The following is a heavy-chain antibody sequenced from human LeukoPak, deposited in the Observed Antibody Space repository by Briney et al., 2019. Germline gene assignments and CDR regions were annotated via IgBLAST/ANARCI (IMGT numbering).Heavy chain of an antibody. CDR1: GGTFSSYA. CDR2: IIPILGIA. D-gene: IGHD5-18*01. J-gene: IGHJ4*02. V-gene: IGHV1-69*04. CDR3: ARIMDTAMASDY. Sequence: SVKVSCKASGGTFSSYAISWVRQAPGQGLEWMGRIIPILGIANYAQKFQGRVTITADKSTSTAYMELSSLRSEDTAVYYCARIMDTAMASDYWGQGTLVTVSS.